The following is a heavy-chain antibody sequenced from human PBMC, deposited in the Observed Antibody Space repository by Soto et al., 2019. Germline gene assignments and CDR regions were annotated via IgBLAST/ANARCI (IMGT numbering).Heavy chain of an antibody. Sequence: PSETLSLTCTVSGGSISSGDYYWSWIRQPPGKGLEWIGYIYYSGSIFYNPSLKNRVTMTRDTSTSTVYMELSSLRSEDTAVYYCARDWDAHGDYVPFDPWGQGTLVTVSS. V-gene: IGHV4-30-4*02. CDR3: ARDWDAHGDYVPFDP. J-gene: IGHJ5*02. D-gene: IGHD4-17*01. CDR2: IYYSGSI. CDR1: GGSISSGDYY.